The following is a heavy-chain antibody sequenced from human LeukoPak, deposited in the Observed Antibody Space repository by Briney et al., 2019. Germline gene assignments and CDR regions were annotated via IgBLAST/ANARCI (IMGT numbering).Heavy chain of an antibody. CDR2: ISDTGATT. CDR3: AKDTSIGRYCTNGVCSPFDY. Sequence: GGSLRLSCAGPGFTFSSYAMSWVRQAPGKGLEWVSAISDTGATTYDADSVKGRFTISRDNSRSTLYLQMNSLRAGDTALYYCAKDTSIGRYCTNGVCSPFDYWGQGTLVTVSS. D-gene: IGHD2-8*01. J-gene: IGHJ4*02. V-gene: IGHV3-23*01. CDR1: GFTFSSYA.